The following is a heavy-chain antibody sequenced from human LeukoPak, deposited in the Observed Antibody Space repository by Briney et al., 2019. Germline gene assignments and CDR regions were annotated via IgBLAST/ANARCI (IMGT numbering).Heavy chain of an antibody. CDR1: GYTFTGYY. CDR2: INPNSGGT. Sequence: ASVKVSCKASGYTFTGYYMHWVRQAPGQGLEWMGWINPNSGGTNYAQKFQGRVTMTRDTSISTAYMELSRLRSDGTAVYYCARGVIYSSSSGWFAPWGQGTLVTVSS. V-gene: IGHV1-2*02. J-gene: IGHJ5*02. D-gene: IGHD6-6*01. CDR3: ARGVIYSSSSGWFAP.